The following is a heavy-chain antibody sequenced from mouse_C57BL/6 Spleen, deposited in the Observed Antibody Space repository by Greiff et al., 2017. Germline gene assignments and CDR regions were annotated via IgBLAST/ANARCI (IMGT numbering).Heavy chain of an antibody. CDR3: TITTVVARAMDY. D-gene: IGHD1-1*01. J-gene: IGHJ4*01. V-gene: IGHV1-15*01. CDR1: GYTFTDYE. CDR2: IAPATGGT. Sequence: VQLQQSGAELVRPGASVTLSCKASGYTFTDYEMHWVKQTPVHGLEWIGAIAPATGGTAYNQKFKGKTILTADKSSSTAYMELRSLTSEDSAVYYCTITTVVARAMDYWGQGTSVTVSS.